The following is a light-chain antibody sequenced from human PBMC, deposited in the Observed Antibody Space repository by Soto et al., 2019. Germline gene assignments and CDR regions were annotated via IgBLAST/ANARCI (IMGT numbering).Light chain of an antibody. CDR2: GAS. V-gene: IGKV3-20*01. J-gene: IGKJ1*01. Sequence: EIVLTQSPGTLYLSPGERATLSCRASQSVSSSYLARYQQKPGQAPRLRIYGASSRATGIPDRLSGSGSGTEFTLTIGRLEPEDFTVYYCQQYGSSPTWTFGEGNKVEIK. CDR3: QQYGSSPTWT. CDR1: QSVSSSY.